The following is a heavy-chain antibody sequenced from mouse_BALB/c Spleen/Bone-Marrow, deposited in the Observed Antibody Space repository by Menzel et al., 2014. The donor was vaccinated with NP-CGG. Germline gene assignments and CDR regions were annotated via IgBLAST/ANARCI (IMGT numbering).Heavy chain of an antibody. CDR2: INPYNGGT. CDR3: ASWSTTGAMDY. V-gene: IGHV1-18*01. D-gene: IGHD5-1*01. J-gene: IGHJ4*01. CDR1: GYSFTAYT. Sequence: EVQLQQSGPELVKPGASMRISCRASGYSFTAYTMNWVKQSHGKNLEWIGLINPYNGGTSYNQKFKGKATLTVDKSSSTAYMELLSLTSGDSAVYYCASWSTTGAMDYWGQRTSVTVSS.